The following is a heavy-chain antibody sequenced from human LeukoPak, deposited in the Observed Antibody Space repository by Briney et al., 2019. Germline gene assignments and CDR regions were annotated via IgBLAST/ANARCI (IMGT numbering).Heavy chain of an antibody. CDR1: GGSISSSSYY. D-gene: IGHD1-14*01. Sequence: PSETLSLTCTVSGGSISSSSYYWSWVRQPPGKGLEWIGEIYHSGSTNYNPSLKSRVTISVDKSKNQFSLKLSSVTAADTAVYYCARKSKGPEWYFDLWGRGTLVTVSS. J-gene: IGHJ2*01. CDR2: IYHSGST. CDR3: ARKSKGPEWYFDL. V-gene: IGHV4-39*07.